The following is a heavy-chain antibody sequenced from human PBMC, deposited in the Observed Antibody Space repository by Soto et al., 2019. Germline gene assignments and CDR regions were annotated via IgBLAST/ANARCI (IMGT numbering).Heavy chain of an antibody. CDR3: ARDLAGPNYYYSGMDV. V-gene: IGHV1-8*01. Sequence: QVQLVQSGAEVKKPGASVKVSCKASGYTFTSYDINWVRQATGQGLEWMGWMNPNSGNTGYAQKFQGRVTMTRNTTISTAYMELSSLRSEDTAVYYCARDLAGPNYYYSGMDVWGQGTTVTVSS. CDR1: GYTFTSYD. D-gene: IGHD6-19*01. J-gene: IGHJ6*02. CDR2: MNPNSGNT.